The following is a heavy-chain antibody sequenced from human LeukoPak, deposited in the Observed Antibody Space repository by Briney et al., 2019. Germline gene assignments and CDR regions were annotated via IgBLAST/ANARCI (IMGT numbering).Heavy chain of an antibody. CDR1: GFTFSSYG. CDR2: IWYDGSNK. Sequence: GGSLRLSCAASGFTFSSYGMHWVRQAPGKGLEWVAVIWYDGSNKYYADSVKGRFTISRDNSKNTLYLQMNSLRAEDTAVYYCARDHITMVRGVIDYYYYMDVWGKGTTVTVSS. D-gene: IGHD3-10*01. V-gene: IGHV3-33*01. J-gene: IGHJ6*03. CDR3: ARDHITMVRGVIDYYYYMDV.